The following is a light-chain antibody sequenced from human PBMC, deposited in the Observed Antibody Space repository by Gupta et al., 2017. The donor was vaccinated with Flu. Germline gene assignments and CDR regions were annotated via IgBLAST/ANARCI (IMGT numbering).Light chain of an antibody. CDR3: QQYYSTPFT. Sequence: SLGERATINCKSSQSLLYSSNNKNYLAWYQQKPGQPPKLLIYWASTRESGVPDRFSGSGSGTDFTLTISSLQAEDVAVYYCQQYYSTPFTFGPGTKVDIK. J-gene: IGKJ3*01. V-gene: IGKV4-1*01. CDR1: QSLLYSSNNKNY. CDR2: WAS.